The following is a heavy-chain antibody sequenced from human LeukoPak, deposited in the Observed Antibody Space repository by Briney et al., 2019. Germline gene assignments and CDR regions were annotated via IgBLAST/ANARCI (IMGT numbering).Heavy chain of an antibody. V-gene: IGHV3-48*04. CDR3: AKGGGYFSPYWYFDL. D-gene: IGHD1-26*01. CDR2: ISTSSNRI. J-gene: IGHJ2*01. CDR1: GFTFSSYG. Sequence: GGSLRLSCAASGFTFSSYGMNWVRQAPGKGLEWVSYISTSSNRIDYADSVKGRFTISRDNAKNSLYLQMNSLRAEDTAVYYCAKGGGYFSPYWYFDLWGRGTLVTVSS.